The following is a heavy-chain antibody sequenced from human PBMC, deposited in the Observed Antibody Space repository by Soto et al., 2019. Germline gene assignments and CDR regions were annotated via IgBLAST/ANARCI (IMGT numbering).Heavy chain of an antibody. CDR3: ASSSITMVRGAPFGP. CDR1: CGSISSGDYY. D-gene: IGHD3-10*01. J-gene: IGHJ5*02. CDR2: IYYSGST. V-gene: IGHV4-30-4*01. Sequence: PSETLSLTCTVSCGSISSGDYYWSWIRQPPGKGLEWIGYIYYSGSTYYNPSLKSRVTISVDTSKNQFSLKLSSVTAADTAVYYCASSSITMVRGAPFGPWGQGTLVTVSS.